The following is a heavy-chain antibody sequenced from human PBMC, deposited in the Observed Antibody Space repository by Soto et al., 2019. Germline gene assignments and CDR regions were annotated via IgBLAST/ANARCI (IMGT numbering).Heavy chain of an antibody. Sequence: GGSLRLSRATYEFNFGDYYMSSIRPAQGKGREWVSYLSWDGVSTYDADPGKGLCAISRDNSKNSLYLQMNSLRSEDTALYYCAKEDCSSTSCPIRNSSSWYRGLLHYGMDVWGQGTTVT. J-gene: IGHJ6*02. D-gene: IGHD2-2*01. V-gene: IGHV3-43*01. CDR1: EFNFGDYY. CDR2: LSWDGVST. CDR3: AKEDCSSTSCPIRNSSSWYRGLLHYGMDV.